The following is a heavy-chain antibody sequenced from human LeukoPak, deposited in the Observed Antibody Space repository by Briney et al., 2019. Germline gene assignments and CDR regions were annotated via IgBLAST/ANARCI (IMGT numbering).Heavy chain of an antibody. CDR3: ARSRATIADCSGGSCYAFDS. V-gene: IGHV1-46*01. Sequence: ASVKVSCKASGYTFTSYYMHWVRQAPGQGLEWMGLINPSGGGTTYAQKFQGRVTMTRDTSTSTFYMELSSLRSEDTALYYCARSRATIADCSGGSCYAFDSWGQGTLVTVSS. J-gene: IGHJ5*01. CDR2: INPSGGGT. CDR1: GYTFTSYY. D-gene: IGHD2-15*01.